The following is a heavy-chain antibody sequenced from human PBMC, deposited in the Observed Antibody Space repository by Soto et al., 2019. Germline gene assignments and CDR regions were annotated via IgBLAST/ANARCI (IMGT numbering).Heavy chain of an antibody. J-gene: IGHJ4*02. Sequence: SETLSLTCTVSGGSISTENYFWGWVRQPPGKGLEWIGSIYYSGRTYYSPSLKSRLTISVDTSKNQFSLKLSSVTAADTAVYYCARELTSAAHNWGQGTLVTVSS. V-gene: IGHV4-39*01. D-gene: IGHD2-2*01. CDR1: GGSISTENYF. CDR2: IYYSGRT. CDR3: ARELTSAAHN.